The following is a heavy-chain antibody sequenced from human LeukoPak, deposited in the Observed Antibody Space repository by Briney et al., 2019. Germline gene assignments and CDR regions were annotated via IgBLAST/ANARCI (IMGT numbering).Heavy chain of an antibody. J-gene: IGHJ5*02. D-gene: IGHD3-10*01. CDR3: ARVLEWFGEHQVWFDP. CDR1: GYTFTSYG. Sequence: GASVKVSCKASGYTFTSYGISWVRQAPGQGLEWMGWISAYNGNTNYAQKLQGRVTMTTDTSTSTAYMELRSLRSDDTAVYYCARVLEWFGEHQVWFDPWGQGTLVTVSS. CDR2: ISAYNGNT. V-gene: IGHV1-18*01.